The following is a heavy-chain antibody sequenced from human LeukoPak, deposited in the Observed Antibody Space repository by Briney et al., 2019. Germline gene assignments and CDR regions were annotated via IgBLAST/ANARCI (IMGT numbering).Heavy chain of an antibody. V-gene: IGHV4-39*02. D-gene: IGHD3-9*01. CDR3: ARDILTGSDY. CDR1: GGSISSSSYY. Sequence: SETLSLTCTVSGGSISSSSYYWGWIRQPPGKGLEWIGSIYYSGSTYYNPSLKSRVTISVDTSKNQFSLKLSSVTAADTAVYYCARDILTGSDYWGQGTLVTVSS. CDR2: IYYSGST. J-gene: IGHJ4*02.